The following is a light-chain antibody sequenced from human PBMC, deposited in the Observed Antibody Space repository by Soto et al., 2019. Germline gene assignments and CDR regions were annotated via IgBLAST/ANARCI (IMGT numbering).Light chain of an antibody. Sequence: EIVLTQSPGTLSLSPGERATLPCRASQSVSNSYLAWYQQKPGQAPWLLMYGASNRATGIPDRFSGSGSGTDFTLTISRLEPEDFAVYYCQQYGTSLYTFGQGTKLEIK. V-gene: IGKV3-20*01. CDR3: QQYGTSLYT. CDR2: GAS. J-gene: IGKJ2*01. CDR1: QSVSNSY.